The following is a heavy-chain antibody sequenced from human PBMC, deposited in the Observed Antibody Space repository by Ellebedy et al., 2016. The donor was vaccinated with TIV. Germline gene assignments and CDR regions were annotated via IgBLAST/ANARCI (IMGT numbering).Heavy chain of an antibody. CDR1: GITFSSYS. Sequence: GGSLRLSCVASGITFSSYSMHWVRQAPGKGLEWVAIISYDGSNKYYADSVKGRFTISRDNSKNTLYLQMNSLRAEDTAVYYCARDGPTTIAAADYYFGLDVWGQGTTVTVSS. D-gene: IGHD6-13*01. J-gene: IGHJ6*02. CDR2: ISYDGSNK. V-gene: IGHV3-30-3*01. CDR3: ARDGPTTIAAADYYFGLDV.